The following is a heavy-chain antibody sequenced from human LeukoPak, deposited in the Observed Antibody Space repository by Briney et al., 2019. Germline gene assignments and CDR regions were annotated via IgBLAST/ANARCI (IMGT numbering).Heavy chain of an antibody. CDR3: TRVGYIDEGIDY. V-gene: IGHV3-53*01. CDR1: GFPVSSNY. D-gene: IGHD5-24*01. CDR2: IYSGGST. Sequence: GGSLRLSCAASGFPVSSNYMNWVRQAPGKGPEWVSAIYSGGSTYYADSVKGRFTISRDNAKNSLYLQMNSLRAEDTAIYYCTRVGYIDEGIDYWGQGTLVTVSS. J-gene: IGHJ4*02.